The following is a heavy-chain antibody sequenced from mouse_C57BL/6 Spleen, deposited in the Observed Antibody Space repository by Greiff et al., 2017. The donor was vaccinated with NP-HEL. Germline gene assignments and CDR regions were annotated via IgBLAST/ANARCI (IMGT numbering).Heavy chain of an antibody. Sequence: QVQLKESGPGLVAPSQSLSISCTVSGFSFTSYGVSWVRQPPGKGLEWLGVIWGDGSTNYHSALLSRLSISKDNSKRQDFLKLNSLQTDDTATYYCAKDGYDSWLAYWGQGTLVTVSA. J-gene: IGHJ3*01. CDR1: GFSFTSYG. V-gene: IGHV2-3*01. D-gene: IGHD2-2*01. CDR3: AKDGYDSWLAY. CDR2: IWGDGST.